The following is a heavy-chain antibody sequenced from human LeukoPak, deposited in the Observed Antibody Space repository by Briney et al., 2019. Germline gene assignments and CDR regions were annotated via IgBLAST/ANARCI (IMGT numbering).Heavy chain of an antibody. CDR1: GGSLSSYY. Sequence: SETLCLTCTVSGGSLSSYYWSWIRQPPGKGLEWSGYIYYSGSTNYNPSLKSRVTISVDTSKNQFSLKLSSVTAADTAVYYCAREVEEYSSSVGFDYWGQGTLVTVSS. D-gene: IGHD6-6*01. CDR3: AREVEEYSSSVGFDY. J-gene: IGHJ4*02. V-gene: IGHV4-59*01. CDR2: IYYSGST.